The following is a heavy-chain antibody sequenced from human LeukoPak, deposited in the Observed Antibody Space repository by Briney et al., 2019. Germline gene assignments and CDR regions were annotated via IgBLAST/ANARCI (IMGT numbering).Heavy chain of an antibody. V-gene: IGHV3-33*01. CDR1: GFPFSSYG. CDR3: ARYYGDSYYFDY. J-gene: IGHJ4*02. CDR2: TWYDGSSK. D-gene: IGHD4-17*01. Sequence: GRSLRLSCAASGFPFSSYGMHWVRQAPGKGLEWVALTWYDGSSKYYADCVKGRFTISRDNSKNTLYLQMNSLRAEDTAVYYCARYYGDSYYFDYWGQGTLVTVSS.